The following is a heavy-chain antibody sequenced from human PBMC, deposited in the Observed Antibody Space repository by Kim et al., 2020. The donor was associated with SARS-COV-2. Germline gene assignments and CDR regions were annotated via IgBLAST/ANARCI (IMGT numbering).Heavy chain of an antibody. J-gene: IGHJ4*02. V-gene: IGHV3-23*01. Sequence: GGSLRLSCAASGFTFSSYAMSWVRQAPGKGLEWVSAISGSGGSTYYADSVKGRFTISRDNSKNTLYLQMNSLRAEDTAVYYCAKDRFWSSLIGYCSGGSCLGPPRENDYWGQGTLVTVSS. CDR2: ISGSGGST. D-gene: IGHD2-15*01. CDR3: AKDRFWSSLIGYCSGGSCLGPPRENDY. CDR1: GFTFSSYA.